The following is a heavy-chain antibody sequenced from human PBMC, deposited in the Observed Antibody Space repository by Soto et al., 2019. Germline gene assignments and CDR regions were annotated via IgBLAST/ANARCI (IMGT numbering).Heavy chain of an antibody. J-gene: IGHJ4*01. V-gene: IGHV3-48*02. CDR3: AREDFDGSVSNY. Sequence: ERSLRLSCAASGFTFSNYNMNWVRQAPGKGLEWLSFIRRDSATKYYAESVRGRFTISRDNDRNSLFLQLSGLRDEDTAVYYCAREDFDGSVSNYWGHGTQVTVSS. CDR1: GFTFSNYN. CDR2: IRRDSATK. D-gene: IGHD1-26*01.